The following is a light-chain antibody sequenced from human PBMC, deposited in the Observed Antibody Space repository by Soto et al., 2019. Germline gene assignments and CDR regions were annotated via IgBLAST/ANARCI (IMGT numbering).Light chain of an antibody. CDR3: QQYNSWPLT. J-gene: IGKJ4*01. Sequence: IVLTQSPATLSLSPGEGATLSCRASQTVSSYLLWYKQKPGQAPRLVSYDIFTRATGVPTRISGSGSGTDFTLTISSLKSEDFAVYYCQQYNSWPLTFGGGTKVDIK. CDR1: QTVSSY. V-gene: IGKV3D-15*01. CDR2: DIF.